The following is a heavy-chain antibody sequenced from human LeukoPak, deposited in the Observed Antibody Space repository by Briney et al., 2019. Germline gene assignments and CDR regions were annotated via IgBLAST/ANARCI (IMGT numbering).Heavy chain of an antibody. Sequence: SETLSLTCAVYGGSFSGYYWSRIRQPPGKGLEWIGEINHSGSTNYNPSLKSRVSMSVDTSKNQFSLKLTSVTAADTAVYYCARGGKATVVTMWGQGILVTVSS. CDR3: ARGGKATVVTM. J-gene: IGHJ4*02. D-gene: IGHD4-23*01. V-gene: IGHV4-34*01. CDR2: INHSGST. CDR1: GGSFSGYY.